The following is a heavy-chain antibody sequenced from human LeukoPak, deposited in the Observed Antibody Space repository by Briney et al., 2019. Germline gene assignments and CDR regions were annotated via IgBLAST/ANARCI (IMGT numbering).Heavy chain of an antibody. CDR1: GFTFGSYA. V-gene: IGHV3-30-3*01. CDR2: ISYDGSKK. Sequence: GGSLRLSCAASGFTFGSYAMHWVRQAPGKGLEWVAVISYDGSKKYYADSVKGRFTISRDNSKNTLYLQMNSLRTEDTAVYYCARDSGYYFDYWGQGTLVTVSS. CDR3: ARDSGYYFDY. D-gene: IGHD5-12*01. J-gene: IGHJ4*02.